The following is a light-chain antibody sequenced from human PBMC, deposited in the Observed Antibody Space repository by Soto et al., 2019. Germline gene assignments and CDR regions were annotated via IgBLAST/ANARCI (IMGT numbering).Light chain of an antibody. Sequence: DIQMTQSPSTLSASAGDRVTITCRASQSLSSWLAWYQQKPGKAPKLLIHEASSLESGVPSRFSGSGSETEFTLTISSLQPDDFATYYCQQYNSYPLTFGGGTKVEIK. CDR1: QSLSSW. J-gene: IGKJ4*01. CDR3: QQYNSYPLT. V-gene: IGKV1-5*03. CDR2: EAS.